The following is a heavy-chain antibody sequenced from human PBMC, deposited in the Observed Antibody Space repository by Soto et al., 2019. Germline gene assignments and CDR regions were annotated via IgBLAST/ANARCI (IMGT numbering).Heavy chain of an antibody. V-gene: IGHV1-46*01. Sequence: GASVKVSCKASGYTFTSYYMHWVRQAPGQGLEWMGIINPSGGSTSYAQKFQGRVTMTRDTSTSTVYMELSSLRSEDTAVYYCARDPSYDFWSGYLYYFDYWGQGTLVTVSS. J-gene: IGHJ4*02. CDR1: GYTFTSYY. CDR2: INPSGGST. CDR3: ARDPSYDFWSGYLYYFDY. D-gene: IGHD3-3*01.